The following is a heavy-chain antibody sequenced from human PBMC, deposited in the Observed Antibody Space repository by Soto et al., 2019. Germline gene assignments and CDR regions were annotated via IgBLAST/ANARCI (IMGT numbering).Heavy chain of an antibody. J-gene: IGHJ4*02. CDR1: GYTFTSYG. CDR3: ARDLESYYDSSGYFDY. CDR2: ISAYNGDT. Sequence: ASVKVSFKASGYTFTSYGISWVRQAPGQGLEWMGWISAYNGDTNYAQKLQGRVTMTTDTSTSTAYMELRSLRSDDTAVYYCARDLESYYDSSGYFDYWGQGTLVTVSS. D-gene: IGHD3-22*01. V-gene: IGHV1-18*01.